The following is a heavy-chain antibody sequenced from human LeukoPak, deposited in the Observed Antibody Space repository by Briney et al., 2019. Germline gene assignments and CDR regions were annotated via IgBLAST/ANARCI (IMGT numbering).Heavy chain of an antibody. V-gene: IGHV3-23*01. CDR3: AKDQGAWIQLWLPDAFDI. CDR2: ISGSGGRT. J-gene: IGHJ3*02. CDR1: VFTFSSYV. D-gene: IGHD5-18*01. Sequence: GGSLRLSCAASVFTFSSYVMSWVGQAPGKELEWVSAISGSGGRTYYADSLQGRFTISRDNTKNTLYLQMNSLRAEDTDVYYCAKDQGAWIQLWLPDAFDIWGQGTMVTVSS.